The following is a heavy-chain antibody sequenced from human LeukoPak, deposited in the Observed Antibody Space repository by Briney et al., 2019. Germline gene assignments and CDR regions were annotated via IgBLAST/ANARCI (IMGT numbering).Heavy chain of an antibody. CDR3: ASLSSSNKKVYHYYGMDV. Sequence: SETLSLTCAVYGGSFSGYYWSWIRQPPGKGLEWIGEINHSGSTNYNPSLKSRVTISVDTSKNQFSLKLSSVTAADTAVYYCASLSSSNKKVYHYYGMDVWGQGTTVTVSS. D-gene: IGHD2-2*01. V-gene: IGHV4-34*01. CDR2: INHSGST. CDR1: GGSFSGYY. J-gene: IGHJ6*02.